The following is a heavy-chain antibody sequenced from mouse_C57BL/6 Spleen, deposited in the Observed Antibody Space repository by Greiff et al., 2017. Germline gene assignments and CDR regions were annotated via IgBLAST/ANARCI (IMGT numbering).Heavy chain of an antibody. V-gene: IGHV14-4*01. CDR3: TTGSWFAY. J-gene: IGHJ3*01. CDR2: IDPENGDT. Sequence: EVKLQESGAELVRPGASVKLSCTASGFNIKDDYMHWVKQRPGQGLEWIGWIDPENGDTKYASKFQGKATITADTSSNTAYLKLSSLTSENTAVYYCTTGSWFAYWGQGTLVTVSA. CDR1: GFNIKDDY.